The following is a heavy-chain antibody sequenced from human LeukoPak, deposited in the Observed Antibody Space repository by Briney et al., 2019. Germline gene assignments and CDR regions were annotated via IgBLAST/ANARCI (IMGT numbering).Heavy chain of an antibody. CDR2: ITKDGSEE. V-gene: IGHV3-7*01. J-gene: IGHJ3*02. CDR1: GFTFSDFY. CDR3: ARVKQQLVFGDAFDI. Sequence: GGSLRLSCAASGFTFSDFYMSWVRQAPGKGLEWVANITKDGSEEKYVDSVKGRFTISRDNAKSSRYLQMNSLRAEDTAVYYCARVKQQLVFGDAFDIWGQGTMVTVSS. D-gene: IGHD6-13*01.